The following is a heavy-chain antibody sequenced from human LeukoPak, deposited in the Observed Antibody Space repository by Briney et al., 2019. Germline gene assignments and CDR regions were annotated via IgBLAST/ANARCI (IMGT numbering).Heavy chain of an antibody. D-gene: IGHD2-15*01. J-gene: IGHJ6*03. CDR1: GGSISSYY. CDR3: ARGDAAHMDV. CDR2: IYHSGST. Sequence: SETLSLTCTVSGGSISSYYWSWIRQPPGKGLEWIGYIYHSGSTNYNPSLKSRVTISVDTSKNQFSLKLSSVTAADTAVYYCARGDAAHMDVWGKGTTVTVSS. V-gene: IGHV4-59*01.